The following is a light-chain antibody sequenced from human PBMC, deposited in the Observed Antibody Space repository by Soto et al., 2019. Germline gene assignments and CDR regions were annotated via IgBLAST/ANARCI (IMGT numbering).Light chain of an antibody. Sequence: EIVRTQSPATLSVSPGERATLSCRASQSVSSNLAWYQQKPGQAPSLLIYGASTRATGVPARFSGSGSGTEFTLTISSLMSDDSAVYYCQQYNGWPTFGQGTKADI. V-gene: IGKV3-15*01. CDR2: GAS. CDR3: QQYNGWPT. J-gene: IGKJ1*01. CDR1: QSVSSN.